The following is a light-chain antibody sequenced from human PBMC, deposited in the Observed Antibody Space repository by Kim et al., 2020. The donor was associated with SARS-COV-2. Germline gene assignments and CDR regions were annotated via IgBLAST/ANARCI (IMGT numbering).Light chain of an antibody. CDR2: AAS. J-gene: IGKJ3*01. CDR1: QGISNY. Sequence: ASVGDRVTITCWENQGISNYVAWYQQKPGKVPKLLIYAASTLQSGVPSRFSGSGSGTDFTLTISSLQPEDVATYYRQKYNSAPFTFGPGTKVDIK. V-gene: IGKV1-27*01. CDR3: QKYNSAPFT.